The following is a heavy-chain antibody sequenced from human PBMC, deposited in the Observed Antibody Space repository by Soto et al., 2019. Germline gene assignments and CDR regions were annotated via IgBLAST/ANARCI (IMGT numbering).Heavy chain of an antibody. CDR3: AKAAAREFDY. J-gene: IGHJ4*02. D-gene: IGHD6-6*01. Sequence: PGGSLRLSCAASGFSFSTYGMHWVRQAPGKGLEWVAVISYDETYEYHADSVKGRFAISRDNSKNTLYLQMNSLRPEDTAVYYCAKAAAREFDYWGQGTLVTVSS. CDR2: ISYDETYE. V-gene: IGHV3-30*18. CDR1: GFSFSTYG.